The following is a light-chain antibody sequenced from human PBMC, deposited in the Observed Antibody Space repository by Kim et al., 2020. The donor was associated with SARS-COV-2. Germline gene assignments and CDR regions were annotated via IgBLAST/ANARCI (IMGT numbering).Light chain of an antibody. Sequence: QRKTARSTCAGDLLAEKYGRWYEQRTGQDPVLIIYKDIERTAGIPERFSGSSSGTKVTLTISGAQVEDEADYYCYTAADNSLGMFGGGTQLTVL. V-gene: IGLV3-27*01. J-gene: IGLJ3*02. CDR3: YTAADNSLGM. CDR2: KDI. CDR1: LLAEKY.